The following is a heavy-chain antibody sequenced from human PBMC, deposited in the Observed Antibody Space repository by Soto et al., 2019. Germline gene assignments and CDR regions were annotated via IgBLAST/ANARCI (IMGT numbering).Heavy chain of an antibody. D-gene: IGHD1-1*01. Sequence: GGSLRLSCSVSGFTLSAYWMHWVRQVPGKGLTWVSRISDDGSTATYADSVKGRFVISRDNAKNSLYLEMNTLRADDSGLYYCARGPRVSSTGTGAHWGRGTLVTVSS. J-gene: IGHJ4*02. CDR1: GFTLSAYW. CDR2: ISDDGSTA. CDR3: ARGPRVSSTGTGAH. V-gene: IGHV3-74*01.